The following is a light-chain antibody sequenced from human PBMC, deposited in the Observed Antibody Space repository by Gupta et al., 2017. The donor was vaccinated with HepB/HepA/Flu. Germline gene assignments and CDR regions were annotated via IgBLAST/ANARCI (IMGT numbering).Light chain of an antibody. J-gene: IGLJ3*02. V-gene: IGLV3-19*01. Sequence: SSELTQDTAVSVALGQTVRITCQGDSLRSYYASWYQQKPGQAPVLVIYGKNNRPSGIPDRFSGSSSGNTASLTITGAQAEDEADYYCNSRDSIGNHWVFGVVTKLTVL. CDR1: SLRSYY. CDR3: NSRDSIGNHWV. CDR2: GKN.